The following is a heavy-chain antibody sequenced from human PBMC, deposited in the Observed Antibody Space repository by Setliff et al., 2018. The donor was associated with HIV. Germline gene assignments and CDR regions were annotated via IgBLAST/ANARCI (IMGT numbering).Heavy chain of an antibody. D-gene: IGHD3-10*01. CDR2: INGNSGAT. V-gene: IGHV1-2*02. Sequence: GASVKVSCKASGYTFSDYYLHWVRQAPGQGLEWMGWINGNSGATNYAQKFQGRVTMTRDTSTYTAYMELTRLRSDDTAVYSCARGGDDSGPGTWTFDYWGQGALVTAPQ. J-gene: IGHJ4*02. CDR3: ARGGDDSGPGTWTFDY. CDR1: GYTFSDYY.